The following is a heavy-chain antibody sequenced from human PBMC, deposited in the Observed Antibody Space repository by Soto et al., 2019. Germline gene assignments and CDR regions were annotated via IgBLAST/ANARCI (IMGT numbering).Heavy chain of an antibody. CDR3: AAPPTYYDFWSGYHPPNWFDP. CDR2: IYYSGST. V-gene: IGHV4-39*01. D-gene: IGHD3-3*01. J-gene: IGHJ5*02. Sequence: SETLSLTCTVSGGSISSSSYYWGWIRQPPGKGLEWIGSIYYSGSTYYNPSLKSRVTISVDTSKNQFSLKLSSVTAADTAVYYCAAPPTYYDFWSGYHPPNWFDPWGQGTLVTVSS. CDR1: GGSISSSSYY.